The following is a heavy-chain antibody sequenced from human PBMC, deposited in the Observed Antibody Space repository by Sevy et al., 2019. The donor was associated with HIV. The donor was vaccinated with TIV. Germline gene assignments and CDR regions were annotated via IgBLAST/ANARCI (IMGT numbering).Heavy chain of an antibody. D-gene: IGHD6-13*01. CDR1: GGSISSYY. V-gene: IGHV4-59*01. CDR2: IYYSGST. CDR3: ARGGSSSQNWFDP. J-gene: IGHJ5*02. Sequence: SETLSLTCTVSGGSISSYYWSWIWQPPGKGLEWIGYIYYSGSTNYNPSLKSRVTISVDTSKNQFSLKLSSVTAADTAVYYCARGGSSSQNWFDPWGQGTLVTVSS.